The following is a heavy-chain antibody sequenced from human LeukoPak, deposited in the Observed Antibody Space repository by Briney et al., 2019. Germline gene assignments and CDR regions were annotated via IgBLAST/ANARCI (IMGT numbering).Heavy chain of an antibody. V-gene: IGHV4-38-2*02. CDR3: ARDQYYYDSSGYYRFDY. CDR2: IYHGGNT. CDR1: GYSISSGYY. Sequence: SETLSLTCTVSGYSISSGYYWAWIRQPPGKGLEWIASIYHGGNTYFNPSLKSRVTISIDASKNQFSLKLSSVTAADTAVYYCARDQYYYDSSGYYRFDYWGQGTLVTVSS. D-gene: IGHD3-22*01. J-gene: IGHJ4*02.